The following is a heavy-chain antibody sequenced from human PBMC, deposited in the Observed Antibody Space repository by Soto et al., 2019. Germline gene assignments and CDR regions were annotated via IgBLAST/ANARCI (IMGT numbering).Heavy chain of an antibody. CDR1: GFTFSRYS. D-gene: IGHD2-15*01. CDR3: ARDELLSYYYGMDV. V-gene: IGHV3-21*01. J-gene: IGHJ6*02. CDR2: ISSSSSYI. Sequence: PGGSLRLSCAASGFTFSRYSMNWVRQAPGKGLEWVSSISSSSSYIYYADSVKGRFTISRDNAKNSLYLQMNSLRAEDTAVYYCARDELLSYYYGMDVWGQGTTVTVSS.